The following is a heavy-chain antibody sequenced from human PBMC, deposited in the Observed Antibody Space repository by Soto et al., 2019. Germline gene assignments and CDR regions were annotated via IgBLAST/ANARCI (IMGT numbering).Heavy chain of an antibody. J-gene: IGHJ4*02. CDR1: GFSFTSDG. D-gene: IGHD3-3*01. CDR2: IKSQGDGGTT. CDR3: IAQITIYGVVYIC. V-gene: IGHV3-15*07. Sequence: EVQLVESGGDLVEPGGSLRLSCAASGFSFTSDGMNWVRQAPGKGLEWVGRIKSQGDGGTTAFIAPVNDRFTMSRDDAEHTGSLHMGSLMTEDTAVYYCIAQITIYGVVYICWGQGTLVTVSS.